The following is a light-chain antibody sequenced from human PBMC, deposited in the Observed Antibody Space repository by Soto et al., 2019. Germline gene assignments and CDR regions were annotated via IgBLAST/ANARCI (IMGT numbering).Light chain of an antibody. CDR2: GAS. J-gene: IGKJ1*01. V-gene: IGKV3-15*01. CDR1: QSITSD. Sequence: EIVMTQSPATLSVSPGERATLSCRASQSITSDLAWYQEKPGQAPRLLIYGASTRATGIPARFSGSGSGTEFTLTSSSLQSEDSALYYCQQFYRWPWTFGPGTKVEI. CDR3: QQFYRWPWT.